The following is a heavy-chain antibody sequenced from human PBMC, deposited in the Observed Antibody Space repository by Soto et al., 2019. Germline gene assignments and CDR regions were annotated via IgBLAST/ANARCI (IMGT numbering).Heavy chain of an antibody. CDR1: GGSISSGGYY. CDR2: IYYSGST. CDR3: ARERGVPNWFDP. Sequence: KASETLSLTCTVSGGSISSGGYYWSWIRQHPGKGLEWIGYIYYSGSTYYNPSLKSRVTISVDTSKNQFSLKLSSVTAADTAVYYCARERGVPNWFDPWGQGTLVTVSS. V-gene: IGHV4-31*03. J-gene: IGHJ5*02.